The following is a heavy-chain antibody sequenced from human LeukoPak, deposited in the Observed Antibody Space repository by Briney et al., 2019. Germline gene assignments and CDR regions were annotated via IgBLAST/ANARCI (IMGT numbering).Heavy chain of an antibody. CDR3: ADTGGTRSAGAFDI. CDR2: IIPMFETA. Sequence: SVKVSCKASGGTFRTFGISWVRQAPGQGLEWMGGIIPMFETADYSQKFQGRVTITADESTSTAYMELSSLRSEDTALYYCADTGGTRSAGAFDIWGQGSMVTVSS. J-gene: IGHJ3*02. V-gene: IGHV1-69*13. D-gene: IGHD1-1*01. CDR1: GGTFRTFG.